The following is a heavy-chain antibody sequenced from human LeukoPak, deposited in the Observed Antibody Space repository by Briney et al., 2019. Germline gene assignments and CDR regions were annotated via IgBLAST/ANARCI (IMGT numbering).Heavy chain of an antibody. V-gene: IGHV1-46*01. CDR2: INPSGGST. D-gene: IGHD2-8*02. CDR3: AREESGGYFDY. Sequence: ASVKVSCKASGYTFTSHYMHWVRQAPGQGLEWMGIINPSGGSTSYAQKFQGRVTMTRDTSTTTVYMELSSLRSEDTAVYYCAREESGGYFDYWGQGTLVTVSS. J-gene: IGHJ4*02. CDR1: GYTFTSHY.